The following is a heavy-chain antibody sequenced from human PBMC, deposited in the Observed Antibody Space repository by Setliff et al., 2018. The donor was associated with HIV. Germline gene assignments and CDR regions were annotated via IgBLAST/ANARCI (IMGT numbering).Heavy chain of an antibody. CDR2: IYHSGST. D-gene: IGHD5-18*01. Sequence: SETLSLTCAVSGGSISSSNWWSWVRQPPGKGLEWIGEIYHSGSTNYNPSLKSRVTISIDKSKKQFSLKLSSVTAADTAVYYCARRPYTALVPFDYWGQGTLVPVSS. V-gene: IGHV4-4*02. J-gene: IGHJ4*02. CDR1: GGSISSSNW. CDR3: ARRPYTALVPFDY.